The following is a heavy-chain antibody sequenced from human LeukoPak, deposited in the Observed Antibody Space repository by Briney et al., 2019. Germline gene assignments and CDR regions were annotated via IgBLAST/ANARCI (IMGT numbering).Heavy chain of an antibody. V-gene: IGHV3-21*01. J-gene: IGHJ6*03. CDR1: GFTFSSC. Sequence: GGSLRLSCAASGFTFSSCMNWVRQAPGKGLEWVSSISSSSSYIYYADSVKGRFTISRDNAKKSLYLQMNSLRAEDTAVYYCARGPALNWSGYYYYYMDVWGKGTTVTVSS. CDR3: ARGPALNWSGYYYYYMDV. D-gene: IGHD3-3*01. CDR2: ISSSSSYI.